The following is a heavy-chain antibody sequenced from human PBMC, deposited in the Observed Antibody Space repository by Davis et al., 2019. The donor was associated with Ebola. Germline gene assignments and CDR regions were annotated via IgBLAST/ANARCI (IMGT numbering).Heavy chain of an antibody. V-gene: IGHV1-2*02. CDR2: INPNNGGT. CDR3: ARAPRFPGYMYGSGRGFDP. Sequence: ASVKVSCKASGYSLTDYQMHWVRQAPGQGPEWMGWINPNNGGTRYAQKFEGRVTMTSDTFISTAYMGLSRLRSDDTAVYYCARAPRFPGYMYGSGRGFDPWGQGTLVIVSS. J-gene: IGHJ5*02. D-gene: IGHD3-10*01. CDR1: GYSLTDYQ.